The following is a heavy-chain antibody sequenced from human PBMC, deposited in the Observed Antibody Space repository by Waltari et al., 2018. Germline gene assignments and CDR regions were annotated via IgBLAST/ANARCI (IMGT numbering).Heavy chain of an antibody. J-gene: IGHJ5*02. V-gene: IGHV3-74*01. CDR3: VKEVWQQVVKMVGWFDP. D-gene: IGHD6-13*01. Sequence: EVQLVESGGGLVQPGGSLGLSCVTSGFTFSSNWMHWVRQVPGKGLVWVSRINSDGSTTSYADSVKGRFTISRDNSKNTLYLQMNSVRVEDTAKYYCVKEVWQQVVKMVGWFDPWGQGTLVTVSS. CDR1: GFTFSSNW. CDR2: INSDGSTT.